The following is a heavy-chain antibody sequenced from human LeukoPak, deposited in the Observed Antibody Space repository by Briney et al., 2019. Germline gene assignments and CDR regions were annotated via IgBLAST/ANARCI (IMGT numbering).Heavy chain of an antibody. D-gene: IGHD2-15*01. CDR1: GFTFSGSA. CDR2: FDPEDGET. J-gene: IGHJ3*02. CDR3: ATLSGPLSAFDI. V-gene: IGHV1-24*01. Sequence: GGSLRLSCAASGFTFSGSAMHWVRQAPGKGLEWMGGFDPEDGETIYAQKFQGRVTMTEDTSTDTAYMELSSLRSEDTAVYYCATLSGPLSAFDIWGQGTMVTVSS.